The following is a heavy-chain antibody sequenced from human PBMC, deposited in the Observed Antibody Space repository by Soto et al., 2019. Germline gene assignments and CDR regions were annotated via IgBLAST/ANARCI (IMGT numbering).Heavy chain of an antibody. D-gene: IGHD6-13*01. J-gene: IGHJ6*02. V-gene: IGHV4-4*07. CDR1: GGSISTYY. Sequence: SETLSLTCSVSGGSISTYYWSWIRQPAGKGLEWIGRIDTSGNTNYNPSLKSRVTMSVDTSKKQFSLKLTSVTAADTAVYYCARYSSNWFQTEGMDVWGQGTTVT. CDR2: IDTSGNT. CDR3: ARYSSNWFQTEGMDV.